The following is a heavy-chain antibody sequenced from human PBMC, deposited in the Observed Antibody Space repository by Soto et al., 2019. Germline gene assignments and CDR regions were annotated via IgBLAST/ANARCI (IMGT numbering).Heavy chain of an antibody. D-gene: IGHD3-10*01. V-gene: IGHV1-18*01. J-gene: IGHJ5*02. CDR2: ISAYNGNT. Sequence: ASVKVSCKASGYTFTSYGISWVRQAPGQGLEWMGWISAYNGNTNYAQKLQGRVTMTTDTSTSTAYMELRSLRSDDTAVYYCARDLWSYYGSGSYYVVCGFDPWGQGTLVTVSS. CDR1: GYTFTSYG. CDR3: ARDLWSYYGSGSYYVVCGFDP.